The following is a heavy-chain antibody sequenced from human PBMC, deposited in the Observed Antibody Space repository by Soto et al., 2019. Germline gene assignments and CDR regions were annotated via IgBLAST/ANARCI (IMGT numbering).Heavy chain of an antibody. CDR1: GYSFTSYW. V-gene: IGHV5-10-1*01. CDR2: IDPSDSYT. D-gene: IGHD3-3*01. J-gene: IGHJ6*04. CDR3: ARLGGYGFVEGRGYYGMDV. Sequence: GESLKISCKGSGYSFTSYWISWVRQMPGKGLEWMGRIDPSDSYTNYSPSFQGHVTISADKSISTAYLQWSSLKASDTAMYYCARLGGYGFVEGRGYYGMDVWDKGTTVTVSS.